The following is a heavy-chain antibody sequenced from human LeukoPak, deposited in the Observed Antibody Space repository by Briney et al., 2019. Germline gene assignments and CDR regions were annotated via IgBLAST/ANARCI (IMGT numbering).Heavy chain of an antibody. Sequence: SETLSLTCTVSGGSISSGGFYWSWIRQYPGQGLEWIGFISYTGSTHYNPSLKSRVTISQGTSQNQFALRLSSGTAADTAGYYCARAYPSSSTDWGQGMLVTVSS. V-gene: IGHV4-31*03. CDR1: GGSISSGGFY. J-gene: IGHJ4*02. CDR2: ISYTGST. CDR3: ARAYPSSSTD. D-gene: IGHD2-2*01.